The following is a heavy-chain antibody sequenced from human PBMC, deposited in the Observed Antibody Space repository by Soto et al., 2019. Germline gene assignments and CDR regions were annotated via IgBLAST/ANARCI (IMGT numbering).Heavy chain of an antibody. D-gene: IGHD2-15*01. CDR1: GHSFTSYW. Sequence: PGESLKISCKGSGHSFTSYWISWVRQMPGKGLEWMGRIDPSDSYTNYSPSFQGHVTISADKSISTAYLQWSSLKASDTAMYYCARVIVVHDILGMDVWGQGTTVTVSS. J-gene: IGHJ6*02. V-gene: IGHV5-10-1*01. CDR3: ARVIVVHDILGMDV. CDR2: IDPSDSYT.